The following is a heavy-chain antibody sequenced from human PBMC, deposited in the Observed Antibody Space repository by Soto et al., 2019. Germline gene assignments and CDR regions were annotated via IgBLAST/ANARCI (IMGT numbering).Heavy chain of an antibody. CDR3: FGNLFWRWY. J-gene: IGHJ1*01. CDR2: VSDSGLTT. Sequence: GGSLRRSCVASGFTFSSYSMTWVRQAPGKGLEWVSIVSDSGLTTYYGDSVKGRFTVSRDNSNNTVFLQLNSLRPEDTAIYYYFGNLFWRWYWGQGALVTVSS. CDR1: GFTFSSYS. D-gene: IGHD2-15*01. V-gene: IGHV3-23*01.